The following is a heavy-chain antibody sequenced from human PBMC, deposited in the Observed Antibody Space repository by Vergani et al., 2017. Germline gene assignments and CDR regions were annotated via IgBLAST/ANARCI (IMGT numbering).Heavy chain of an antibody. CDR2: IYYSGST. J-gene: IGHJ4*02. D-gene: IGHD4-17*01. CDR1: GGSISSSSYY. Sequence: QLQLQESGPGLVKPSETLSLTCTVSGGSISSSSYYWGWIRQPPGKGLEWIGSIYYSGSTSYNPSLKSRVTISVDTSKNQFSLKLSSVTAADTAVYYCARDPGGKYGRTRFYYWGQGTLVTVSS. CDR3: ARDPGGKYGRTRFYY. V-gene: IGHV4-39*07.